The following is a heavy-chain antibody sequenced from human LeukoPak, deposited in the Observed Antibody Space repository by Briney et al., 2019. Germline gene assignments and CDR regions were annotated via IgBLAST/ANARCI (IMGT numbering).Heavy chain of an antibody. CDR3: ARDGGGSSWYYYYYYGMDA. D-gene: IGHD6-13*01. CDR1: GYTFTSYY. Sequence: ASVKVSCKASGYTFTSYYMHWVRQAPGQGLEWMGIINPSGGSTSYAQKFQGRVTMTRDTSTSTVYMELSSLRSEDTAVYYCARDGGGSSWYYYYYYGMDAWGQGTTVTVSS. J-gene: IGHJ6*02. CDR2: INPSGGST. V-gene: IGHV1-46*01.